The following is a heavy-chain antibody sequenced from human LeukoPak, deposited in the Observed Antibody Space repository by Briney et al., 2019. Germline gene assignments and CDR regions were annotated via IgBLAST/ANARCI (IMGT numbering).Heavy chain of an antibody. Sequence: GGSLRLSCAASGFTFSSYSMNWVRQAPGKGLEWVANIKQAGSEIYYVDSVKGRFTISRDNAKNSLYLQMSSLRAEDTAVYYCARVAPYCSSTSCTGWFDPWGQGTLVTVSS. CDR3: ARVAPYCSSTSCTGWFDP. J-gene: IGHJ5*02. CDR2: IKQAGSEI. CDR1: GFTFSSYS. D-gene: IGHD2-2*01. V-gene: IGHV3-7*03.